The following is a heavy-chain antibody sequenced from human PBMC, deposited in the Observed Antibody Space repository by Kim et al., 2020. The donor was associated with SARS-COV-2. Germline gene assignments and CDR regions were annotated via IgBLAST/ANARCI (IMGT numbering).Heavy chain of an antibody. CDR1: GGTFSSYA. CDR2: IIPIFGTA. Sequence: SVKVSCKASGGTFSSYAISWVRQAPGQGLEWMGGIIPIFGTANYAQKFQGRVTITADESTSTAYMELSSLRSEDTAVYYCASFSGRRGPAAAGTTLGWGQGTLVTVSS. V-gene: IGHV1-69*13. D-gene: IGHD6-13*01. J-gene: IGHJ4*02. CDR3: ASFSGRRGPAAAGTTLG.